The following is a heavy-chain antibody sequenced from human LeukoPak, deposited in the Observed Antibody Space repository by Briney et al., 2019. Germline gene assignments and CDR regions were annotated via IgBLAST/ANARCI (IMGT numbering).Heavy chain of an antibody. D-gene: IGHD2-8*01. CDR3: ARQGGRGSSWRMLLNAVQRRYFDY. V-gene: IGHV4-34*01. CDR1: GGSFSGYY. Sequence: PSETLSLTCAVYGGSFSGYYWSWIRQPPGKGLEWIGEINHSGSTNYNPSLKSRVTISVDTSKNQFSLKLSSVTAADTAVYYCARQGGRGSSWRMLLNAVQRRYFDYWGQGTLVTVSS. J-gene: IGHJ4*02. CDR2: INHSGST.